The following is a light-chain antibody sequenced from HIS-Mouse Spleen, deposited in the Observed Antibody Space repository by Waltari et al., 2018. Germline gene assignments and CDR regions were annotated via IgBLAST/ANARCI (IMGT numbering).Light chain of an antibody. CDR3: YSTDSSGNHRV. CDR1: ALPKKY. V-gene: IGLV3-10*01. Sequence: SYELTQPPSGSVSPGQTARITCSGDALPKKYAYCYQQKSGQAPVLVIYEDSKRPSGIPERFSGSSSGTMATLTISGAQVEDEADYYCYSTDSSGNHRVFGGGTKLTVL. J-gene: IGLJ2*01. CDR2: EDS.